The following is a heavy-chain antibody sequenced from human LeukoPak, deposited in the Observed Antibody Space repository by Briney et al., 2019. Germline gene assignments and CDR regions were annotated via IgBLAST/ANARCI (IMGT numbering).Heavy chain of an antibody. V-gene: IGHV3-23*01. CDR1: GFTFSKYG. D-gene: IGHD1-26*01. Sequence: PGASLRLSCAASGFTFSKYGAWVRQAPGKGLEWVSAITSSGATYYADSVKGRFTISGDNSKNTQYLQMNSLGAEDTAVYYCANGRSESYHYWGQGTLVTVSS. CDR2: ITSSGAT. CDR3: ANGRSESYHY. J-gene: IGHJ4*02.